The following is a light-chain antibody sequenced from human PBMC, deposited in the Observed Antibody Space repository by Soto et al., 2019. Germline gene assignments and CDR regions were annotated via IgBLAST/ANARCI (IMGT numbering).Light chain of an antibody. J-gene: IGKJ1*01. V-gene: IGKV1-5*03. CDR1: QNINRW. CDR3: QQYLTYPWP. CDR2: RAS. Sequence: DIQMTQSPSTLSASVGDRVTFTCRASQNINRWLAWYQQKPGKAPKLLIYRASGLQSGVPSRFSGSESGTEFTLTISSLQPDDYATYYCQQYLTYPWPFGQGTKVEI.